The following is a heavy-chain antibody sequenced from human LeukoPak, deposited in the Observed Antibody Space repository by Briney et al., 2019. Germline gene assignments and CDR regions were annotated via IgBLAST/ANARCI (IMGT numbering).Heavy chain of an antibody. Sequence: SETLSLTCAVSGYSISSNYYWGWIRQPPGKGLEWIGSISHSGSPYYNPSLKSRVTISVDTSKNQFSLRLNSVTAAGTAVYYCARHHGGGSGSYYSYWGQGTLVTVSS. CDR3: ARHHGGGSGSYYSY. CDR2: ISHSGSP. CDR1: GYSISSNYY. V-gene: IGHV4-38-2*01. D-gene: IGHD3-10*01. J-gene: IGHJ4*02.